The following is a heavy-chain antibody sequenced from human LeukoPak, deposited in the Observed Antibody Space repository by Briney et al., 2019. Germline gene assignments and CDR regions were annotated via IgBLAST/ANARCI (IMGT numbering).Heavy chain of an antibody. CDR1: GGSISSYY. J-gene: IGHJ4*02. D-gene: IGHD5-24*01. CDR3: ARHRDGGDY. V-gene: IGHV4-59*08. Sequence: SETLSLTCTVSGGSISSYYWSWFRQSPGKGLEWIGYISYTGSTNYNPSLRSRVTMPVDTSKKLSSLQLSSVTAADTAVYYCARHRDGGDYWGQGALVTVSS. CDR2: ISYTGST.